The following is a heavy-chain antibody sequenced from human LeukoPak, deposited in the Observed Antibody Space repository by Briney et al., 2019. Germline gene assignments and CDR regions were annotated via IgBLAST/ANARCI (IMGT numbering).Heavy chain of an antibody. CDR3: AKDKGWGYSAYDCYGMDV. V-gene: IGHV3-23*01. D-gene: IGHD1-26*01. Sequence: GGSLRLSCAASGFTFSSYAMSWVRQAPGKGLEWVSAISGSGSSTYYADSVKGRFTISRDNSKNTLYLQMNSLRAEDTAVYYCAKDKGWGYSAYDCYGMDVWGQGTAVTVSS. CDR2: ISGSGSST. J-gene: IGHJ6*02. CDR1: GFTFSSYA.